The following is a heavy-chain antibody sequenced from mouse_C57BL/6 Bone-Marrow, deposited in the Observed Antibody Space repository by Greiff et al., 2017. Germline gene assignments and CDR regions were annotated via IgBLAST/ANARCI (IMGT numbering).Heavy chain of an antibody. Sequence: EVKLMESGPGLVKPSQSLSLTCSVTGYSITSGYYWNWIRQFPGNKLEWMGYISYDGSNNYNPSLKNRISITRDTSKNQFFLKLNSVTTEDTATYYCARSPVRLPSDYWGQGTTLTVSS. V-gene: IGHV3-6*01. D-gene: IGHD3-2*02. CDR1: GYSITSGYY. CDR2: ISYDGSN. CDR3: ARSPVRLPSDY. J-gene: IGHJ2*01.